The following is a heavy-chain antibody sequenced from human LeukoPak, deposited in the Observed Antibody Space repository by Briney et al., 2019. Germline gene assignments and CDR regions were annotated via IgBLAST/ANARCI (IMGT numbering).Heavy chain of an antibody. Sequence: ASVKVSCKASGYTFTGYYMHWVRHAPGQGLEWMGWINPNSGGTNYAQKFQGRVTMTRDTSISTAYMELSRLRSDDTAVYYCARAASIAARYYYYYGMDVWGQGTTVTVSS. CDR2: INPNSGGT. V-gene: IGHV1-2*02. D-gene: IGHD6-6*01. J-gene: IGHJ6*02. CDR3: ARAASIAARYYYYYGMDV. CDR1: GYTFTGYY.